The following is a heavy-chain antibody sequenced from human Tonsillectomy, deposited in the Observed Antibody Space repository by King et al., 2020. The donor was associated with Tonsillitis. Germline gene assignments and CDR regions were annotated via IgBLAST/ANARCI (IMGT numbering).Heavy chain of an antibody. Sequence: QLVQSGAGVKKPGSSVKVSCKASGGTFSSYAISWVRQAPGQGLEWMGGIIPIFGTANYAQKFQGRVTITADESTSTAYMELSSLRCEDTAVYYCASFSGYGDYEYFFDYWGQGTLVTVSS. CDR3: ASFSGYGDYEYFFDY. D-gene: IGHD4-17*01. CDR1: GGTFSSYA. J-gene: IGHJ4*02. CDR2: IIPIFGTA. V-gene: IGHV1-69*12.